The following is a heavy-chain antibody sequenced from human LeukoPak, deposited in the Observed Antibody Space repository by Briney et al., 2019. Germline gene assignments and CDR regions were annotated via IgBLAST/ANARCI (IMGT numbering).Heavy chain of an antibody. V-gene: IGHV3-23*01. CDR1: GFTFSNYA. Sequence: GGSLRLSCAASGFTFSNYAMSWVRQAPGKGREWVSAISSSGDSTYYADSVKGRFAISRDNSKNTLYLQINTLRAEDTAVYYCAKRLKLAVEDFWGQGTLVTVSS. D-gene: IGHD6-6*01. J-gene: IGHJ4*02. CDR2: ISSSGDST. CDR3: AKRLKLAVEDF.